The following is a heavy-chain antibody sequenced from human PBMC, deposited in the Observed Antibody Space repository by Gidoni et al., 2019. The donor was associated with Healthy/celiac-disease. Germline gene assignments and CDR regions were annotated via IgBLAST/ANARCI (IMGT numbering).Heavy chain of an antibody. CDR1: GCTFSRYA. V-gene: IGHV3-30-3*01. J-gene: IGHJ1*01. Sequence: QVQLVGSGGGVVQHGRSLRLPCAASGCTFSRYAMHWVRQAPGKGREWVAVRADEGSNKYYADSVKGRFTISRDNSKNTLYLQMNSLRAEDTAVYYCAREFLGYCSGGSCYPEYFQHWGQGTLVTVSS. CDR3: AREFLGYCSGGSCYPEYFQH. CDR2: RADEGSNK. D-gene: IGHD2-15*01.